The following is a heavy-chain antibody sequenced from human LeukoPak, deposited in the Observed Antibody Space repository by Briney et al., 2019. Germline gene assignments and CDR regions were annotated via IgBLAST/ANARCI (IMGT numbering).Heavy chain of an antibody. CDR1: GFTFSSYW. CDR3: ARFESIIGVVTHIDY. Sequence: GGSLRLSCAAAGFTFSSYWMSWVRQAPGKGLECVANIKQDGSEKYYVDSVKGRFTISRDNAKNSLYLQMNSLRAEDTAVYYCARFESIIGVVTHIDYWGQGTLVTVSS. D-gene: IGHD3-3*01. CDR2: IKQDGSEK. V-gene: IGHV3-7*01. J-gene: IGHJ4*02.